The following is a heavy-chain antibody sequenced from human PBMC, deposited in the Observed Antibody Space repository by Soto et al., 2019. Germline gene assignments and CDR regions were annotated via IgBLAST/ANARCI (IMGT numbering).Heavy chain of an antibody. Sequence: EVQLLESGGGLVQPGGSLRLSCAASGFTFSSYAMSWVRQAPGKGLAWVSSINGSGCSTYYADSVKCRFTISRDNSKNPQYLQMTTLRAEDTAVFYWAGGGTSANYAFDIWGQGTLVTFSS. J-gene: IGHJ3*02. CDR3: AGGGTSANYAFDI. CDR1: GFTFSSYA. CDR2: INGSGCST. V-gene: IGHV3-23*01. D-gene: IGHD1-26*01.